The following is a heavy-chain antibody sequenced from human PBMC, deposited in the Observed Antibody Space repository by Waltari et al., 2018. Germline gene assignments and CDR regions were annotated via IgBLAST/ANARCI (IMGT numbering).Heavy chain of an antibody. CDR1: GFTFSNYG. Sequence: QVQLVESGGGVVQPGGSLRISCAASGFTFSNYGMQWVRQAPGKGLEWVAFIWSDGNDKKYVESVKGRFTISRDSPKNTLYLQMNSLRAEDTAVYYCARPGRQEAYYYYMDVWGKGTTVTVSS. V-gene: IGHV3-30*02. D-gene: IGHD6-6*01. CDR3: ARPGRQEAYYYYMDV. J-gene: IGHJ6*03. CDR2: IWSDGNDK.